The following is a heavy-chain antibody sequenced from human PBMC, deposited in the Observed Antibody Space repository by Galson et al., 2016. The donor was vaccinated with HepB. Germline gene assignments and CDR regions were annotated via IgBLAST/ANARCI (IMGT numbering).Heavy chain of an antibody. CDR2: ISYDGSNK. V-gene: IGHV3-30*18. CDR3: AKDRSYGYFGSGGMDV. Sequence: SLRLSCAASGFTFSSYGMHWVRQAPGKGLEWVAVISYDGSNKYYADSVKGRVTISRDNSKNTLYLQMNSLRAEETAVYCCAKDRSYGYFGSGGMDVWGQGTTVTVSS. D-gene: IGHD3-10*01. J-gene: IGHJ6*02. CDR1: GFTFSSYG.